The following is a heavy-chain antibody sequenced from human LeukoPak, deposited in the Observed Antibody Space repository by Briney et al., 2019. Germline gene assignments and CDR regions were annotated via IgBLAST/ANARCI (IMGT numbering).Heavy chain of an antibody. V-gene: IGHV3-23*01. Sequence: GGSLRLSCAASGFTFISYAVSWVRQAPGKGLEWVSAISSSGGSTYYADSVKGRFTISRDNSKHTLYLQMNSLRADDTAVYYCAKSVVVITFRFDDWGQGALVTVSS. CDR3: AKSVVVITFRFDD. D-gene: IGHD2-15*01. CDR2: ISSSGGST. J-gene: IGHJ4*02. CDR1: GFTFISYA.